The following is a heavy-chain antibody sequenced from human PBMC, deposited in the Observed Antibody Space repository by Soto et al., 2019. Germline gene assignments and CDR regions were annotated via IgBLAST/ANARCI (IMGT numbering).Heavy chain of an antibody. D-gene: IGHD3-10*01. CDR3: ATSYGSGYRAFDY. CDR1: GDTFSFYS. V-gene: IGHV1-69*04. CDR2: VNLILSMS. J-gene: IGHJ4*02. Sequence: QVQLVQSGAEVKRPGSSVKVSCKASGDTFSFYSINWVRQAPGLGLEWMGRVNLILSMSNYAQRFQGRVTMTADKSMSTAYMELSGLRSEDTAMYYCATSYGSGYRAFDYWGQGALVTVSS.